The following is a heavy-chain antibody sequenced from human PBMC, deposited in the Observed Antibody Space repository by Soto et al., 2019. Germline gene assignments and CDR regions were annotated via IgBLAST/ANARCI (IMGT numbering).Heavy chain of an antibody. CDR1: GYTFTSYG. Sequence: GASVKVSCKASGYTFTSYGISWVRQAPGQGLEWMGWISAYNGNTNYAQKLQGRVTMTTDTSTSTAYMELRSLRSDDTAVYYCARVRRDFWSGPHQTEYYDYYYYMDVWGKRTTVTVSS. J-gene: IGHJ6*03. CDR3: ARVRRDFWSGPHQTEYYDYYYYMDV. CDR2: ISAYNGNT. V-gene: IGHV1-18*01. D-gene: IGHD3-3*01.